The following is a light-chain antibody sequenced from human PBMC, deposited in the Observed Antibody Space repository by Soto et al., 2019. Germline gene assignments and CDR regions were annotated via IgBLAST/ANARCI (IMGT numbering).Light chain of an antibody. V-gene: IGKV3-15*01. CDR3: QQYNKWPPMYT. CDR1: QSVNSN. CDR2: DAS. Sequence: EIVMTQSPATLSVSPGERATLSCRASQSVNSNLAWYQRKPGQAPRLLIYDASTRATGIPARFSGSGSGTEFTLTISSLQSEDFAVYYCQQYNKWPPMYTFGQGTKLEIK. J-gene: IGKJ2*01.